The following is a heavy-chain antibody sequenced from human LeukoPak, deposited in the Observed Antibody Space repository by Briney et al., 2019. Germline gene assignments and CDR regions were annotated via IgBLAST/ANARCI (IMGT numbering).Heavy chain of an antibody. D-gene: IGHD5-24*01. CDR2: TNPSGGST. CDR3: ARNRWLDC. J-gene: IGHJ4*02. Sequence: GASVKVSCRASGYTFTNYYMHWGREAPGQGLEWMGITNPSGGSTTYAQKFQDRVTMTRDMSTSTVYMELSSLRSEDTAVYYCARNRWLDCWGQGTLVTVPS. CDR1: GYTFTNYY. V-gene: IGHV1-46*01.